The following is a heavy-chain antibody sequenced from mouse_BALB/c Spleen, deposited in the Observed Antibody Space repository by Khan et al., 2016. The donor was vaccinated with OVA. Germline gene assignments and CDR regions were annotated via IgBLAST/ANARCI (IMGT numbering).Heavy chain of an antibody. J-gene: IGHJ2*01. CDR1: GYTFTDYA. V-gene: IGHV1S137*01. CDR2: ISTYSGTL. Sequence: QVRLQQSGPELVRPGVSAKISCQGFGYTFTDYAIPWVKQSHAKSLEWIGLISTYSGTLNYKRKFKGRATLPVATSSSKAYFEHATCTSEDTAIYDCARPHYDRYYDYWGQGTTLTVSS. D-gene: IGHD2-3*01. CDR3: ARPHYDRYYDY.